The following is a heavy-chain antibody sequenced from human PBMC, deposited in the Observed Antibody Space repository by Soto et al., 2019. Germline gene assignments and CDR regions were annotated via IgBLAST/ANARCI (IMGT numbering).Heavy chain of an antibody. CDR1: GGSISSGDYY. Sequence: SETLSLTCTVSGGSISSGDYYWSWIRQPPGKGLEWIGYIYYSGSTYYNPSLKSRVTISVDTSKNQFSLKLSSVTAADTAVYYCARGAEAAGTSADWFDPWGQGTLVTVS. V-gene: IGHV4-30-4*01. CDR2: IYYSGST. D-gene: IGHD6-13*01. J-gene: IGHJ5*02. CDR3: ARGAEAAGTSADWFDP.